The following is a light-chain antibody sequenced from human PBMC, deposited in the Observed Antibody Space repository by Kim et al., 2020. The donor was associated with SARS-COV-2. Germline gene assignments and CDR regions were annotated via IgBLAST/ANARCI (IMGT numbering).Light chain of an antibody. V-gene: IGLV3-19*01. CDR1: SLRNYF. CDR2: GKN. CDR3: NSRDSNGNHLV. J-gene: IGLJ2*01. Sequence: SSELTQDPAVSVAWGQTVRITCQGDSLRNYFASWYQQRPGPAPILVIYGKNSRPSGIPDRFSGSSAGSSASLTITGAQAEDEADYYCNSRDSNGNHLVFGGGTQLTVL.